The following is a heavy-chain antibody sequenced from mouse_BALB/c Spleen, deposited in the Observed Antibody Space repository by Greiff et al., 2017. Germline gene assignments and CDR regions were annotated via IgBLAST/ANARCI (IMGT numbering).Heavy chain of an antibody. CDR1: GFTFSSYG. D-gene: IGHD2-10*02. CDR3: ASEGYGNYYQAWFAY. V-gene: IGHV5-6*01. J-gene: IGHJ3*01. Sequence: EVQLVESGGDLVKPGGSLKLSCAASGFTFSSYGMSWVRQTPDKRLEWVATISSGGSYTYYPDSVKGRFTISRDNAKNTLYLQMSSLKSEDTAMYYCASEGYGNYYQAWFAYWGQGTLVTVSA. CDR2: ISSGGSYT.